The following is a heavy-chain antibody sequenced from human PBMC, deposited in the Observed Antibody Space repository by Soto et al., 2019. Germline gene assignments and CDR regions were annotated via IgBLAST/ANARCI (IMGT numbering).Heavy chain of an antibody. D-gene: IGHD2-8*01. CDR3: ARVPGCTNGVCFPAYYYYGMDV. CDR2: MNPNSGNT. J-gene: IGHJ6*02. CDR1: GYTFTSYD. V-gene: IGHV1-8*01. Sequence: ASVKVSCKASGYTFTSYDINWVRQATGQGLEWMGWMNPNSGNTGYAQKFQGRVTMTRNTSISTAYMELSSLRSEDTAVYYCARVPGCTNGVCFPAYYYYGMDVWGQGTTVTVS.